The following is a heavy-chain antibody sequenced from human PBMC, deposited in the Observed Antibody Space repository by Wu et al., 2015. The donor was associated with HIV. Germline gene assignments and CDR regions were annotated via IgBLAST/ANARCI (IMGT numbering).Heavy chain of an antibody. Sequence: QAQLVQSGGEVKKPGASVKVSCKASGYTFTSYDINWVRQATGQGLEWMGWMNPNTGNTGYAQKFQGRVTMTRNTSISTTYMELSSLRSEDTAVYYCARGRYCTGASCYADYWGQGTLVTVSS. D-gene: IGHD2-2*01. CDR1: GYTFTSYD. CDR3: ARGRYCTGASCYADY. V-gene: IGHV1-8*01. CDR2: MNPNTGNT. J-gene: IGHJ4*02.